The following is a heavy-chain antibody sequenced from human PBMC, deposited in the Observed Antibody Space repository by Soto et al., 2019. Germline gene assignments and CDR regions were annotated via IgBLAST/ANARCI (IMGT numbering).Heavy chain of an antibody. V-gene: IGHV3-30-3*01. CDR1: GCTFSSYA. CDR2: ISHDGNNT. CDR3: AGPLYYYDSTIYSGGTPAAY. Sequence: GGSLGLSCAASGCTFSSYAMYWVRQAPGRGLEWMAFISHDGNNTYYAESVRGRFSISRDNPKNTLYRKMNSLRTEDTVIFYCAGPLYYYDSTIYSGGTPAAYWGQGTLVTVSS. J-gene: IGHJ4*02. D-gene: IGHD3-22*01.